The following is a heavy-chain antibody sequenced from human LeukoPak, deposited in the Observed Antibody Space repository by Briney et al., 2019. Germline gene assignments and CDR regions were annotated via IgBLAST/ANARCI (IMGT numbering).Heavy chain of an antibody. CDR1: GYTFSTYD. J-gene: IGHJ4*02. V-gene: IGHV1-8*01. CDR3: ARAIRNQLLSDH. CDR2: MNPNSGNT. D-gene: IGHD2-2*01. Sequence: GASVKVSCKASGYTFSTYDVIWVRQATGQGLEWMGWMNPNSGNTGYALKFRGRVTMTGDTSISTAYMELSSLISEDTAVYYCARAIRNQLLSDHWGPGTLVTVSS.